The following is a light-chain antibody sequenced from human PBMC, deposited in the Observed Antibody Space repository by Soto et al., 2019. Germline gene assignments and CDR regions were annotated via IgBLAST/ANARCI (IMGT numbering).Light chain of an antibody. CDR1: QGVSSY. Sequence: EIVLTQSPATLSLSPGERATLSCRASQGVSSYLAWYQQKPGQAPRLLIYDASNRATGIPARFSGSGPGTDFTITNSRLETEDFAVYYCQQRSNWHPLTFGGGTKVEIK. CDR3: QQRSNWHPLT. V-gene: IGKV3D-11*01. CDR2: DAS. J-gene: IGKJ4*01.